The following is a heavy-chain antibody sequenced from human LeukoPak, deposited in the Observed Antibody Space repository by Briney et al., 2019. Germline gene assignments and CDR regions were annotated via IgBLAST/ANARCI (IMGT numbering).Heavy chain of an antibody. Sequence: ASVKVSCKASGYTFTDYSMHWVRQAPGQGLEWMGWISAYNGNTNYAQKLQGRVTMTTDTSTSTAYMELRSLRSDDTAVYYCARDQWELSNFDYWGQGALVTVSS. CDR2: ISAYNGNT. V-gene: IGHV1-18*04. D-gene: IGHD1-26*01. J-gene: IGHJ4*02. CDR1: GYTFTDYS. CDR3: ARDQWELSNFDY.